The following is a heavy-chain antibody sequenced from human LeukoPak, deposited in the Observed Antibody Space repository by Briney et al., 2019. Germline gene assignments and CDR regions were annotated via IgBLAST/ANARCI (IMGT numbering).Heavy chain of an antibody. D-gene: IGHD6-13*01. V-gene: IGHV1-3*01. J-gene: IGHJ6*04. CDR1: GYTFTSYA. CDR2: INAGNGNT. CDR3: AREWGSSSFGLDYYYYYYGMDV. Sequence: GASVKVSCKASGYTFTSYAMHWVRQAPGQRLEWMGWINAGNGNTKYSQKFQGRVTITRDTSASTAYMELSSLRSEDTAVYYCAREWGSSSFGLDYYYYYYGMDVWGKGTTVTVSS.